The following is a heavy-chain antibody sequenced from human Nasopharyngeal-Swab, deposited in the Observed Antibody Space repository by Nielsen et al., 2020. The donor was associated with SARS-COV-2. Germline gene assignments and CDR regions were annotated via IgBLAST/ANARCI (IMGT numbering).Heavy chain of an antibody. Sequence: GESLKISCAASGFTFTSYSMNWVRQAPGKGLEWVSSISSGSSYIYYADSVKGRFTISRDNAKNSLYLQMNSLRAEDTAVYYCASPRGSDNYYYYGMDVWGQGTTVTVSS. D-gene: IGHD3-10*01. CDR3: ASPRGSDNYYYYGMDV. CDR2: ISSGSSYI. CDR1: GFTFTSYS. J-gene: IGHJ6*02. V-gene: IGHV3-21*01.